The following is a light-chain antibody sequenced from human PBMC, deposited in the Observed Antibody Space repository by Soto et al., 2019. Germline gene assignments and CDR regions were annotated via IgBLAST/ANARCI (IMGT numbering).Light chain of an antibody. CDR2: GAS. CDR1: QSFTTS. V-gene: IGKV3-15*01. J-gene: IGKJ1*01. Sequence: EGVRAQSPPTLLESPGESATLFCRSSQSFTTSQLAWYQQKPGQAPRVLIYGASTRATGIPARFSGSGSGTEFTLTISSLQSEDFAVYYCQQYNNWPRTFDQGTRVDIK. CDR3: QQYNNWPRT.